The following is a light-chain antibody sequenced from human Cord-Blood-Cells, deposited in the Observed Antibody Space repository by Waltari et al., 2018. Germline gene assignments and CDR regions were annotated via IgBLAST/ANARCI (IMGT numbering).Light chain of an antibody. V-gene: IGLV3-1*01. CDR1: KLGDKY. CDR3: QAWDSSTGV. CDR2: QDS. J-gene: IGLJ1*01. Sequence: SYELTQPPSVSVSPGQTASITCSGDKLGDKYACWYQQKPGQSPGRAIYQDSKRASGIPGRFSGANSGNAATLTISGTRAMDEADYYCQAWDSSTGVFGTVTKVTVL.